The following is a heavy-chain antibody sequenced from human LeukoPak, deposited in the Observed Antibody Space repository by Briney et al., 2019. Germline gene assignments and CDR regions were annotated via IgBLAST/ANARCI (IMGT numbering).Heavy chain of an antibody. Sequence: PSETLSLTCTVSGGSISSSSYYWGWIRQPPGKGLEWIGSIYYSGSTYYNPSLKSRVTISVDTSKNQFSLKLSSVTAADTAVYYCAHDSSGYGFDYWGQGTLVTVSS. CDR3: AHDSSGYGFDY. CDR1: GGSISSSSYY. D-gene: IGHD3-22*01. V-gene: IGHV4-39*07. CDR2: IYYSGST. J-gene: IGHJ4*02.